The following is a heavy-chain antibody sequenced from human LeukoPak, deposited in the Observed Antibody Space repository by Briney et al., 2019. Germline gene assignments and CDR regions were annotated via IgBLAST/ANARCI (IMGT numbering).Heavy chain of an antibody. J-gene: IGHJ4*02. V-gene: IGHV3-53*01. CDR1: GFAVSSNY. Sequence: SGGSLRLSCAASGFAVSSNYMSWVRQAPGKGLEWVSVIYGGDNTYYADSVKGRFTISRDNSKNTLYLQMNSLRAEDTAVYYCARVGSSGYKYFDYWGQGTLVTVSS. CDR2: IYGGDNT. CDR3: ARVGSSGYKYFDY. D-gene: IGHD3-22*01.